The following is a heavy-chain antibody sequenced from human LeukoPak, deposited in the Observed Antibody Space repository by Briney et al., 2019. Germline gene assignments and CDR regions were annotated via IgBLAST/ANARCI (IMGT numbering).Heavy chain of an antibody. CDR3: ARHPIAAGGAYNWFDP. Sequence: GASMQISSKGSGYGSVYSFTSHWIAWVRQMPGKGLEWMGIIYPRYSNTIYSPSFQVQVTISVDTSINTAYLQWISLKASDTAMYYCARHPIAAGGAYNWFDPWGQGTLVTVSS. CDR1: GYGSVYSFTSHW. D-gene: IGHD6-13*01. V-gene: IGHV5-51*01. CDR2: IYPRYSNT. J-gene: IGHJ5*02.